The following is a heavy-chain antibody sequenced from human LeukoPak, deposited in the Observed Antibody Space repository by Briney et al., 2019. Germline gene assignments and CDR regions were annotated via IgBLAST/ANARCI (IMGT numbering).Heavy chain of an antibody. V-gene: IGHV2-70*04. J-gene: IGHJ4*02. Sequence: SGPALVKPTQTLTLTCTFSGFSLSTTTMRVNWIRQPPGKALEWLSRIDWDDDKFYSTSLKTRLTISKDTSKNQVVLTMTNMDPVDTATYYCARMAGSGYYCDSWGQGTLVTVSS. D-gene: IGHD3-22*01. CDR3: ARMAGSGYYCDS. CDR1: GFSLSTTTMR. CDR2: IDWDDDK.